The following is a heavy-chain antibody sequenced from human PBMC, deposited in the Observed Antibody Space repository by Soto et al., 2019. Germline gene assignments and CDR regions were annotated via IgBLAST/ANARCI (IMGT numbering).Heavy chain of an antibody. J-gene: IGHJ5*02. CDR3: ARVPWP. Sequence: PSETLSLTCAVSGGSISRGGYSWSWIRQTPGKGLEWIGYIYHSGSTYYNPSLKSRVTISVDRSKNQFSLKLSSVTAADTAVYYCARVPWPWGQGTLVTVSS. V-gene: IGHV4-30-2*01. CDR1: GGSISRGGYS. CDR2: IYHSGST.